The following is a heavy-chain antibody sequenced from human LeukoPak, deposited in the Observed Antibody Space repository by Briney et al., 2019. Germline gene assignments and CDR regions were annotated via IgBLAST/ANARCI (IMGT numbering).Heavy chain of an antibody. CDR3: ARVPGKRGYSGYDLY. CDR1: GFTFSSYS. CDR2: ISSSSSTI. V-gene: IGHV3-48*01. Sequence: PGGSLRLSCAASGFTFSSYSMTWVRQAPGKGLECVSYISSSSSTIYYADSVKGRFTISRDNAKNSLYLQMNSLRAEDTAVYYCARVPGKRGYSGYDLYWGQGTLVTVSS. D-gene: IGHD5-12*01. J-gene: IGHJ4*02.